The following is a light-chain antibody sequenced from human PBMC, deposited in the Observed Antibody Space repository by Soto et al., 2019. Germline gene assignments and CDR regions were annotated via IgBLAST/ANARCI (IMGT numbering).Light chain of an antibody. V-gene: IGLV2-14*03. J-gene: IGLJ2*01. CDR1: SSDVGGYNY. CDR3: SSYTSSNTLVV. CDR2: DVT. Sequence: QSVLTQPASVSGSPGQSITISCTGTSSDVGGYNYVSWYQHHPGKAPKLMIYDVTTRPSGVSHRFSGSKSGNTASLTVSGLQAEDEADYYCSSYTSSNTLVVFGGGTKVTVL.